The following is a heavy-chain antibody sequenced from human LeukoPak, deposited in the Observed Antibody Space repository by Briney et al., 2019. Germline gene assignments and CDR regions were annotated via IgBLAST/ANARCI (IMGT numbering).Heavy chain of an antibody. CDR1: GGSISSGSW. CDR3: ARGGDYRFDY. J-gene: IGHJ4*02. CDR2: IHHSGST. V-gene: IGHV4-4*02. Sequence: SETLSLTCAVSGGSISSGSWWGWIRQPSGKGLEWIGEIHHSGSTNYNPSLKSRITLSVDKSKNQLSLRLTSVTAADTAVYYCARGGDYRFDYWGQGTLVTVSS. D-gene: IGHD4-17*01.